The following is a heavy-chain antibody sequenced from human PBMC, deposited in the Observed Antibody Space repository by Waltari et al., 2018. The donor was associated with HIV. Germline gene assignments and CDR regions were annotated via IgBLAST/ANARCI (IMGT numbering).Heavy chain of an antibody. D-gene: IGHD2-15*01. J-gene: IGHJ4*02. CDR2: ICSNDEK. Sequence: QVTLTESGPVLVKPTETLTLTCTVSGFSLSNARMGVSWIRQPPGKALEWLAHICSNDEKSYRTSLKSLLTISKDTSKNQMVLTMTNMDPVDTATYYCARKGGGYCSGGSCYYIDYWGQGTLVTVSS. V-gene: IGHV2-26*01. CDR1: GFSLSNARMG. CDR3: ARKGGGYCSGGSCYYIDY.